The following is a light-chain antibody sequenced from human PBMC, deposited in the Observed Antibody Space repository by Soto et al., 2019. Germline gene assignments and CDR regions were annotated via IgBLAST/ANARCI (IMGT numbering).Light chain of an antibody. CDR2: AAS. CDR3: QQSNSFPLT. Sequence: DIQMTQSPSSVSASVGDRVTITCRASQVISSRLAWYQQKPGKAPNLLIYAASSLQSGVSSRFSGSGSETDFTFSFGSLQPEDFATYYCQQSNSFPLTVGGGTKVDIK. CDR1: QVISSR. J-gene: IGKJ4*01. V-gene: IGKV1-12*01.